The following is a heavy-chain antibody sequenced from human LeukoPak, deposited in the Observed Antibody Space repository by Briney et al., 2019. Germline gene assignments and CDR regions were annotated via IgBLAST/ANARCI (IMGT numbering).Heavy chain of an antibody. CDR2: IYYSGST. CDR3: ARNESVLGTTGLNDFFDD. Sequence: SETLSLTCTVTGDSITRRSDHWGWVRQPPGKGLEWIGSIYYSGSTYYNPSFKSRVTISVDTSRNQFSLQLSYVTAADTAVYYCARNESVLGTTGLNDFFDDWGQGSLVTVSS. V-gene: IGHV4-39*01. D-gene: IGHD1-26*01. J-gene: IGHJ4*02. CDR1: GDSITRRSDH.